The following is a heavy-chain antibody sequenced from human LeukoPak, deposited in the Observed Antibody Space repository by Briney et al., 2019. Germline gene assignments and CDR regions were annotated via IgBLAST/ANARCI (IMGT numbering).Heavy chain of an antibody. CDR3: ARGPYSGSYASFDY. CDR1: GGSFSGYY. J-gene: IGHJ4*02. CDR2: IYTSGST. Sequence: PSETLSLTCAVYGGSFSGYYWSWIRQPAGKGLEWIGRIYTSGSTNYNPSLKSRVTISVDTSKNQFSLKLSSVTAADTAVYYCARGPYSGSYASFDYWGQGTLVTVSS. D-gene: IGHD1-26*01. V-gene: IGHV4-59*10.